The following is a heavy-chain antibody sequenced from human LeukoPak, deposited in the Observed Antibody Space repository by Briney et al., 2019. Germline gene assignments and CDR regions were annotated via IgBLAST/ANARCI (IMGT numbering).Heavy chain of an antibody. CDR3: ARGRQVYSGSYAERHQAPQYYYYGMDV. CDR2: INHSGST. V-gene: IGHV4-34*01. CDR1: GGSFSGYY. D-gene: IGHD1-26*01. Sequence: PSETLSLTCAVYGGSFSGYYWSWIRQPPGKGLEWIGEINHSGSTNYNPSLKSRVTISVDTSKNQFSLKLSSVTAADTAVYYCARGRQVYSGSYAERHQAPQYYYYGMDVWGQGTTVTVSS. J-gene: IGHJ6*02.